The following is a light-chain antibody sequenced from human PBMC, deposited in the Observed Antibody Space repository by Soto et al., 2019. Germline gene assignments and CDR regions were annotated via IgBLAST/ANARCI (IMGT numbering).Light chain of an antibody. CDR1: SSDVGSYNR. CDR3: SSYTSSYPYV. CDR2: EVS. V-gene: IGLV2-18*02. J-gene: IGLJ1*01. Sequence: QSALTQPPSVSGSPGQSVTISCTGTSSDVGSYNRVSWYQQPPGTAPKIMIYEVSNRPSGVPDRFSGSKSGNTASLTISGLQAEDESDYYCSSYTSSYPYVFGTGTKVTVL.